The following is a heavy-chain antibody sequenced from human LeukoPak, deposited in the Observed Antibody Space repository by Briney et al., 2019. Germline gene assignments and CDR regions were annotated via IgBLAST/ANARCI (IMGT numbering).Heavy chain of an antibody. CDR1: GGSISSSSYY. CDR3: ARRGREFSPHAFDI. V-gene: IGHV4-39*01. J-gene: IGHJ3*02. D-gene: IGHD3-10*01. CDR2: IYYSGST. Sequence: PSETLSLTCTVSGGSISSSSYYWGWIRQPPGKGLEWIGSIYYSGSTYYNPSLKSRVTISVDTSKNQFSLKLSSATAADTAVYYCARRGREFSPHAFDIWGQGTMVTVSS.